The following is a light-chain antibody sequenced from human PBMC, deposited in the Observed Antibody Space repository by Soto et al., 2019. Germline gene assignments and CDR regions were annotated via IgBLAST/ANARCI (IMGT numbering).Light chain of an antibody. Sequence: EIVLTQSPATLSLSPGERATLSCRASQSVSSYLAWYQQKPGQAPRLLIYDASSRATGIPARFSCSGSGTHFTLAISSLEPEDFAVYYCQQRRYWPPITFGQGTRLEMK. CDR2: DAS. CDR3: QQRRYWPPIT. J-gene: IGKJ5*01. CDR1: QSVSSY. V-gene: IGKV3-11*01.